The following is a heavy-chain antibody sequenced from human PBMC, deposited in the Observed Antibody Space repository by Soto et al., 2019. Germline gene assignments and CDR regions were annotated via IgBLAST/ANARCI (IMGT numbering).Heavy chain of an antibody. Sequence: GGSLRLSCAASGFTFSSYAMSWVRQAPGKGLEWVSAISGSGGSTYYADSVKGRFTISRDNSKNTLYLQMNSLRAEDTAVYYYAKFFCFWEWVSRDLFSICAQGTMVP. V-gene: IGHV3-23*01. J-gene: IGHJ3*02. CDR2: ISGSGGST. CDR1: GFTFSSYA. CDR3: AKFFCFWEWVSRDLFSI. D-gene: IGHD3-3*01.